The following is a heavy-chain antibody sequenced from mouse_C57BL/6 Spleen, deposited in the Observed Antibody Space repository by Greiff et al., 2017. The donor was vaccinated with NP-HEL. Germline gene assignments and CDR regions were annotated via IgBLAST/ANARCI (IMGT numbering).Heavy chain of an antibody. CDR3: ARGGSDYDWFAY. D-gene: IGHD2-4*01. V-gene: IGHV1-82*01. J-gene: IGHJ3*01. CDR2: IYPGDGDT. Sequence: VQLQQSGPELVKPGASVKISCKASGYAFSSSWMNWVKQRPGKGLEWIGRIYPGDGDTNYNGKFKGKATLTADKSSSTAYMQLSSLTSEDSAVYFCARGGSDYDWFAYGGQGTLVTVSA. CDR1: GYAFSSSW.